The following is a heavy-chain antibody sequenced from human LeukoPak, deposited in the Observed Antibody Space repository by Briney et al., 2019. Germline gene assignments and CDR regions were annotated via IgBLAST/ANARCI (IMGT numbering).Heavy chain of an antibody. CDR1: GFTFSHYN. V-gene: IGHV3-21*01. Sequence: NPGGSLRLSCAASGFTFSHYNMNWVRQAPGKGLEWVSSISGTSTYLYYADSVKGRFTISRDNAKTSLYLQMNSLRAEDTAVYYCARDRFPTYGDRYCYYYYYMDVWGKGTTVTVSS. J-gene: IGHJ6*03. CDR3: ARDRFPTYGDRYCYYYYYMDV. CDR2: ISGTSTYL. D-gene: IGHD4-17*01.